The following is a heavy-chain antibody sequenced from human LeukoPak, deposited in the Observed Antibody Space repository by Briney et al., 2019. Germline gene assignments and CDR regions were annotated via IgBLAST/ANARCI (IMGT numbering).Heavy chain of an antibody. CDR2: IHYSGST. CDR3: ARHRFIKSSPFDY. J-gene: IGHJ4*02. Sequence: PSETLSLTCTVSGGSISSTRYFWGWIRQPPGKGLEWIGSIHYSGSTNYNPSLKSRVTISVDTSKNQFSLKLSSVTAADTAVYYCARHRFIKSSPFDYWGQGTLVTVSS. V-gene: IGHV4-39*01. CDR1: GGSISSTRYF. D-gene: IGHD3-10*01.